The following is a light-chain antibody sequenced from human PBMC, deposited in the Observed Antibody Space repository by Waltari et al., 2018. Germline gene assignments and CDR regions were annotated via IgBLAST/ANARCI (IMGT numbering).Light chain of an antibody. CDR2: WAS. Sequence: NVMTQSPDSLAVSLGERATINCKSSQSVLLSFNSKNSLAWYQQKPGQPPKLLIYWASTRASGVPDRFSGSGSGTDFTLTISSLQAEGVAVYFCQQYYGTPFTFGPRTILVIK. CDR1: QSVLLSFNSKNS. CDR3: QQYYGTPFT. V-gene: IGKV4-1*01. J-gene: IGKJ3*01.